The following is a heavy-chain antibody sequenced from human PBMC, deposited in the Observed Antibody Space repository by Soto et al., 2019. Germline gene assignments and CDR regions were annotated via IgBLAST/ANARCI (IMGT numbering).Heavy chain of an antibody. Sequence: SETLSLTCTVSGGSISSADYYWSWIRQPPGKGLEWIGYIYYSGSTYYNPSLKSRVTISVDTSKNQFSLKLSSVTAADTAVYYCARGSPYYYDSSGYWRSFDIWGQGTMVTVSS. J-gene: IGHJ3*02. CDR1: GGSISSADYY. D-gene: IGHD3-22*01. CDR2: IYYSGST. V-gene: IGHV4-30-4*01. CDR3: ARGSPYYYDSSGYWRSFDI.